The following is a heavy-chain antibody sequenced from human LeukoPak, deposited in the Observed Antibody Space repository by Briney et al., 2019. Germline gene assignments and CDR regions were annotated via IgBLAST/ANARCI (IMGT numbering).Heavy chain of an antibody. CDR1: GLTFSSYG. J-gene: IGHJ4*02. CDR2: IRYDGSNK. Sequence: GGSLRLSCAASGLTFSSYGMHWVRQAPGKGLEWVAFIRYDGSNKYYADSVKGRFTISRDNSKNTLYLQMNSLRAEDTAVYYCAKKEGSGSYGSDYWGQGTLVTVSS. D-gene: IGHD1-26*01. CDR3: AKKEGSGSYGSDY. V-gene: IGHV3-30*02.